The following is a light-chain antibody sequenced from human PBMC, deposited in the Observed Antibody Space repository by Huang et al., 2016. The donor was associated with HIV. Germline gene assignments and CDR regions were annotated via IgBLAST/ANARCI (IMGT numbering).Light chain of an antibody. J-gene: IGKJ2*01. V-gene: IGKV3-15*01. CDR2: GAS. CDR1: QSVSGN. CDR3: QQYNNWPLYT. Sequence: ELVLTQSPATLSVSPGERATPPCRASQSVSGNLAWYQQKHGQAPRLLIYGASTRATGIPARFSGSGSGTEFTLTISSLQSEDFAVYYCQQYNNWPLYTFGQGTKLEIK.